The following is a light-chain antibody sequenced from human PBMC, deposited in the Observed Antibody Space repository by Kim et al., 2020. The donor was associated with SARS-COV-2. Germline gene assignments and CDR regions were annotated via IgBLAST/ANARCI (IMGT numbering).Light chain of an antibody. CDR1: SNNVGNQG. J-gene: IGLJ3*02. V-gene: IGLV10-54*01. Sequence: QAGLTQPHSVSKGLRQTATLTCTENSNNVGNQGAAWLQQHQGHPPKLLFHRSNNRPSGISERLSASRSGNTASLTITGLQPEDEADYYCSAWDTSLSAGVFGGGTQLTVL. CDR3: SAWDTSLSAGV. CDR2: RSN.